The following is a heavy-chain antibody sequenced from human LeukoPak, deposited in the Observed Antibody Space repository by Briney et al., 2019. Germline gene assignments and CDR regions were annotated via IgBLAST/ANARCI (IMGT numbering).Heavy chain of an antibody. V-gene: IGHV3-7*05. D-gene: IGHD2-15*01. CDR1: QFTFSTYW. CDR2: IKEDGSEK. J-gene: IGHJ4*02. Sequence: PGGSLRLSCAASQFTFSTYWMSWLRQAPGEWLESVANIKEDGSEKYYVDAVEGRFTISRDNAKNSLFLQVNSLRAEDTAVYYCARMSGGLWDYWGQGPLVSVSS. CDR3: ARMSGGLWDY.